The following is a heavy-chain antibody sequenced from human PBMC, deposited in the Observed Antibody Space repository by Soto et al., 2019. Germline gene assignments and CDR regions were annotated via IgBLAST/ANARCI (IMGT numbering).Heavy chain of an antibody. CDR3: ARRVMVVVTAIRFDP. CDR1: GGSFSGYY. V-gene: IGHV4-34*01. J-gene: IGHJ5*02. Sequence: PSETLSLTCAVYGGSFSGYYWSWIRQPPGKGLEWIGEINHSGSTNYNPSLKSRVTISVDTSKNQFSLKLSSVTAADTAVYYCARRVMVVVTAIRFDPWGQGTLVTVSS. CDR2: INHSGST. D-gene: IGHD2-21*02.